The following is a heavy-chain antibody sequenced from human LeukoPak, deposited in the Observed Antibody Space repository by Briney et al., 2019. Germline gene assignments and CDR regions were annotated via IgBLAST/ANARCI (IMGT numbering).Heavy chain of an antibody. CDR1: AGTISSDY. J-gene: IGHJ4*02. V-gene: IGHV4-4*09. CDR2: IYTDGST. Sequence: PSETLSLTCTVSAGTISSDYWSWIRHPPGRGLEWSVYIYTDGSTNYNPSLKSRVTISVDTSKNQFALKLSSVTAADTAVYYCAKSYYDYSTYYSYYFNLWGQGALVTVSS. CDR3: AKSYYDYSTYYSYYFNL. D-gene: IGHD3-22*01.